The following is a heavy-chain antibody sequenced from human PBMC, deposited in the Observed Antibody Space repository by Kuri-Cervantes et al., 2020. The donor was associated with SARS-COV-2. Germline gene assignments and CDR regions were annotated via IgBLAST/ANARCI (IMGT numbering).Heavy chain of an antibody. CDR2: ISGSGGST. J-gene: IGHJ4*02. D-gene: IGHD1-26*01. CDR1: GFTFSSYA. CDR3: ARGSISGSSLY. V-gene: IGHV3-23*01. Sequence: GESLKISCAAAGFTFSSYAMSWVRQAPGKGLEWVSAISGSGGSTYYADSVKGRFTIPRDNAKNSLYLQMNSLRAEDTAVYYCARGSISGSSLYWGQGTLVTVSS.